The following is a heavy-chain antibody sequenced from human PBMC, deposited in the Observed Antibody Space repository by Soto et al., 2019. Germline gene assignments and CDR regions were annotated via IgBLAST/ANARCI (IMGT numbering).Heavy chain of an antibody. Sequence: SVKVSCKASGGTFSSYAISWVRQATGQGLEWMGGIIPIFGTANYAQKFQGRVTITADESTSTAYMELSSLRSEDTAVYYCASPLRGDYYYDSSALDYWGQGTLVTVSS. CDR2: IIPIFGTA. D-gene: IGHD3-22*01. J-gene: IGHJ4*02. V-gene: IGHV1-69*13. CDR3: ASPLRGDYYYDSSALDY. CDR1: GGTFSSYA.